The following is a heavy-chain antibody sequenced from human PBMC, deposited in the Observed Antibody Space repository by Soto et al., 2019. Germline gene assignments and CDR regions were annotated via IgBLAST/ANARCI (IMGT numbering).Heavy chain of an antibody. Sequence: QVQLVQSGAEVREPGASVKVSCMTSGYTLSRYGITWGRQAPGQGLEWMGWINGNTGHTIYAMNLEDRLTISTDTSTSTAYMELRSLKSDDTAVYYCARERKWEPLPYWGQGTLVIVSS. J-gene: IGHJ4*02. D-gene: IGHD1-26*01. CDR2: INGNTGHT. V-gene: IGHV1-18*01. CDR1: GYTLSRYG. CDR3: ARERKWEPLPY.